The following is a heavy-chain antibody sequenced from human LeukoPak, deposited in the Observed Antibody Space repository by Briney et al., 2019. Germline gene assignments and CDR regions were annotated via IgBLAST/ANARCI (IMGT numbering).Heavy chain of an antibody. CDR3: ARHRPAIVRRCEY. V-gene: IGHV4-39*01. Sequence: SETLSLTCTVSGGSISSSDYYWGWIRQPPGKGLEWIGSVYYSGSTYCNPSLKSRVTISVDTSKNQFSLRLSSVTAADTAVYYCARHRPAIVRRCEYWGQGTQVTVSS. J-gene: IGHJ4*02. CDR2: VYYSGST. D-gene: IGHD2-8*01. CDR1: GGSISSSDYY.